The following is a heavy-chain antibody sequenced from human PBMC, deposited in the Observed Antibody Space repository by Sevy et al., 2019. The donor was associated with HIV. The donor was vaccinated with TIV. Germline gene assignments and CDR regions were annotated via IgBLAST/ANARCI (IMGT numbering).Heavy chain of an antibody. D-gene: IGHD6-13*01. V-gene: IGHV4-39*01. Sequence: SETLSLTCTVSGGSITDKKYYWAWIRQPPGKGLEWIGSISYGGSTYYNPSLQSRVTLSVDTCQNQFSLNLGSVTAADTAKYYCARRVAAAGQGNEYFQHWGRGTLVTVSS. J-gene: IGHJ1*01. CDR2: ISYGGST. CDR1: GGSITDKKYY. CDR3: ARRVAAAGQGNEYFQH.